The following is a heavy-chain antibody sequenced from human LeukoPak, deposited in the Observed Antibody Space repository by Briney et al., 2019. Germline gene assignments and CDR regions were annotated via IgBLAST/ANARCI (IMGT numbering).Heavy chain of an antibody. V-gene: IGHV1-18*04. Sequence: GASVKVSCTASGYTFNTYGINWVRQAPGQGLEWIGWISAYNGNTNYAQNFQGRITLTTDTSTSTAYMELTSLRFDDTAVYYCARDGRQWVPLNWFDPWGQGTLVIVSS. D-gene: IGHD6-19*01. CDR3: ARDGRQWVPLNWFDP. CDR1: GYTFNTYG. J-gene: IGHJ5*02. CDR2: ISAYNGNT.